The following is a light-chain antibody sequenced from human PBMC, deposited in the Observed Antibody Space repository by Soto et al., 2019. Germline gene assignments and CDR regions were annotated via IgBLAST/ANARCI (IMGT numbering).Light chain of an antibody. Sequence: QSVLTLPPSVSAALGQKVTISCSGSSSNVGSNYVSWYQQLPGTAPKLLIYDNNKRPSGIPDRFSGSKSGTSATLDITGLQTGDEADYYCATWDRSLSVYVLFGGGTKLTVL. CDR2: DNN. CDR3: ATWDRSLSVYVL. J-gene: IGLJ2*01. V-gene: IGLV1-51*01. CDR1: SSNVGSNY.